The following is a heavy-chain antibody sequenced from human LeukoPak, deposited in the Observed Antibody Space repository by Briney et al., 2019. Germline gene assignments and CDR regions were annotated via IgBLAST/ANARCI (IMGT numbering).Heavy chain of an antibody. V-gene: IGHV4-34*01. Sequence: PSETLSLTCAVYGGSFGGYYWSWIRQPPGKGLEWIGEINHSGSTNYNPSLKSRVTISVDTSKNQFSLKLSSVTAADTAVYYCARGSKQWRKSFDYWGQGTLVTVSS. J-gene: IGHJ4*02. CDR1: GGSFGGYY. CDR2: INHSGST. CDR3: ARGSKQWRKSFDY. D-gene: IGHD6-19*01.